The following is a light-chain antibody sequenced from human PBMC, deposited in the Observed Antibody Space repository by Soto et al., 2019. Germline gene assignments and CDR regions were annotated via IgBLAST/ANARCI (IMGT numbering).Light chain of an antibody. CDR1: SRDVGGYNY. V-gene: IGLV2-14*01. CDR3: SSYTSSNTLDV. CDR2: EVS. J-gene: IGLJ1*01. Sequence: QSSLTHPASVSGSPGRSITISCAGTSRDVGGYNYVSWYQQHPGKAPKLMIYEVSNRPSGVSNRFSGSKSGNTASLTISGLQAEDEADYYCSSYTSSNTLDVFGTGTKVTVL.